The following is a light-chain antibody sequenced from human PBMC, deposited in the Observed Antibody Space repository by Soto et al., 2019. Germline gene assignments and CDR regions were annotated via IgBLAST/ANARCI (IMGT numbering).Light chain of an antibody. CDR3: SSYTTSSTLV. V-gene: IGLV2-14*03. J-gene: IGLJ1*01. CDR1: SSDVGGYNF. CDR2: EVS. Sequence: QSGLTQPASVFGSPGQTITISCTGTSSDVGGYNFVSWYQQHPGKAPKLMIYEVSSRPSGVSNRFSGSKSGNTASLTISGLQPEDEADYYCSSYTTSSTLVFGTGTKVTVL.